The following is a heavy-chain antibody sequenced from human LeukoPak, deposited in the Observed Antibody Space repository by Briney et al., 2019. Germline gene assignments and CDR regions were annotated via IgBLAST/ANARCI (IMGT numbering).Heavy chain of an antibody. Sequence: GESLRLSCAATGFTFSSYAVSWVRQAPGKGLEWVSSLSGSGAGTYYADSVKGRFTISRDSSKNTLYLQMDSLRAEDTAVYYCARETAFDIWGQGTMVTVSS. V-gene: IGHV3-23*01. CDR2: LSGSGAGT. CDR1: GFTFSSYA. CDR3: ARETAFDI. J-gene: IGHJ3*02.